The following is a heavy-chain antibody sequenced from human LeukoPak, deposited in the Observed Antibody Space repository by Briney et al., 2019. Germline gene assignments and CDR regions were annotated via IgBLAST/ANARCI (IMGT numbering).Heavy chain of an antibody. Sequence: ASETLSLTCAVSGVSISETSYYWGWIRQSPGKGLEWIGSIYFSGNTYYNPSLKSRVTISVDTSRNQFSLKLNSVSAADTAVYYCARRVPHSDFFDAWGQGTLVTVSS. D-gene: IGHD2-15*01. CDR1: GVSISETSYY. CDR2: IYFSGNT. V-gene: IGHV4-39*01. CDR3: ARRVPHSDFFDA. J-gene: IGHJ5*02.